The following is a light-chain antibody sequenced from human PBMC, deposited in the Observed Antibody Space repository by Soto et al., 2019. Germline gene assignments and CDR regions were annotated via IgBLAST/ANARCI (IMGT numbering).Light chain of an antibody. CDR1: QGISSY. Sequence: IQLTQSPSSLSASVGDRVTITCRASQGISSYLAWYQQKPGKAPNLLIYAASTLQSGVPSRFSGSRSGTEFTLTISSLQPEDFATYYCQQLDSYPITFGQGTRLEIK. V-gene: IGKV1-9*01. CDR2: AAS. CDR3: QQLDSYPIT. J-gene: IGKJ5*01.